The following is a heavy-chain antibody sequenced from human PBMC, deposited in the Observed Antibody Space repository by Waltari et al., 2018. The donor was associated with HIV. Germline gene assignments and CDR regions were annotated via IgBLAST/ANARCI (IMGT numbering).Heavy chain of an antibody. Sequence: EVELEEFGGGMVQPGESLTLYCKDFGFASSDYWMSWVRRAPGKGLCVEANIKRDGSEKNCLGSVKARFTIARDNTRNVLVHQVERLRADDTTTYYCTRDRSDFWSVKYGRDLWGGGTRVSVYS. CDR1: GFASSDYW. V-gene: IGHV3-7*01. CDR3: TRDRSDFWSVKYGRDL. CDR2: IKRDGSEK. J-gene: IGHJ6*04. D-gene: IGHD3-3*01.